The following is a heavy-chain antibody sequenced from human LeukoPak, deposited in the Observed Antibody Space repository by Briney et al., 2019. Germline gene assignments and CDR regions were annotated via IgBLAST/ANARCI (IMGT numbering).Heavy chain of an antibody. CDR2: ITSSSGNI. J-gene: IGHJ6*03. D-gene: IGHD3-16*01. CDR3: ARDPYAGSYYAYYFYYMDV. Sequence: GGSLRLSCAASGFIFSNYNMNWVRQAPGKGLEWLSSITSSSGNIYYADSVKGRFTISRDNAKNSLYLEMNSLRAEDTAVYYCARDPYAGSYYAYYFYYMDVWGKGTTVTVSS. CDR1: GFIFSNYN. V-gene: IGHV3-21*06.